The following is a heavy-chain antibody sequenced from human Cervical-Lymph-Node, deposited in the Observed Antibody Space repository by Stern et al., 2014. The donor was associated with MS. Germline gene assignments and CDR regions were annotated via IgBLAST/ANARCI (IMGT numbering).Heavy chain of an antibody. D-gene: IGHD6-19*01. CDR1: GLTFSRNG. J-gene: IGHJ5*02. V-gene: IGHV3-33*03. CDR2: IWYDGSND. CDR3: VAYASGDNINH. Sequence: VQLLESGGGVVQPGRSLRLSCAASGLTFSRNGMHWVRQAPGKGLEWVAVIWYDGSNDKYVDSGKGRFTISRDNSKNTLYLQMNSLKVEDTAVYYCVAYASGDNINHWGQGTLVTVSS.